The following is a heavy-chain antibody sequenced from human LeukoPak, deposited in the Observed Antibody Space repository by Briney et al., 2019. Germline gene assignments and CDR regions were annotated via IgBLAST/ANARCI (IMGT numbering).Heavy chain of an antibody. CDR1: GFTVSRNY. V-gene: IGHV3-53*04. CDR2: LSSTGNT. D-gene: IGHD3-3*01. CDR3: ARWRPIDAFDI. J-gene: IGHJ3*02. Sequence: GGSLRLSCAASGFTVSRNYMNWVRQAPGKGLEWVSLLSSTGNTSYADSVKGRFTISRHNSKNTLYLQVNSLRPEETAMYYCARWRPIDAFDIWGQGTMVIVSS.